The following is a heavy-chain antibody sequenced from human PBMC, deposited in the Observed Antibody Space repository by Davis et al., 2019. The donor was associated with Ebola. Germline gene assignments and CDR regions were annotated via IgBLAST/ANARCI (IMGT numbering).Heavy chain of an antibody. Sequence: SETLSLTCAVSGGSISSGVYSWSWIRQPPGKGLEWIGYIYYSGSTYYNPSLKSRVTISVDTSKNQFSLKLSSVTAADTAVYYCARSPARYYYDSSGYYGRDDAFDIWGQGTMVTVSS. CDR3: ARSPARYYYDSSGYYGRDDAFDI. CDR2: IYYSGST. D-gene: IGHD3-22*01. CDR1: GGSISSGVYS. J-gene: IGHJ3*02. V-gene: IGHV4-30-4*07.